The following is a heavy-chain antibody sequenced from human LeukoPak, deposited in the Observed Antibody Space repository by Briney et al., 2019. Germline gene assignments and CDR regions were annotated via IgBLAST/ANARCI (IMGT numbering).Heavy chain of an antibody. CDR1: GFNFDDCA. V-gene: IGHV3-43*02. Sequence: SGGSLRLSCAASGFNFDDCAMHWVRQAPGKGLEWVSLISGDGADTYYVDSVKGRFTISRDKSKKTLYLQMNSLRAEDTAVYYCARDSGKLGYCSGGICLQDYWGQGTLVTVSS. CDR3: ARDSGKLGYCSGGICLQDY. D-gene: IGHD2-15*01. J-gene: IGHJ4*02. CDR2: ISGDGADT.